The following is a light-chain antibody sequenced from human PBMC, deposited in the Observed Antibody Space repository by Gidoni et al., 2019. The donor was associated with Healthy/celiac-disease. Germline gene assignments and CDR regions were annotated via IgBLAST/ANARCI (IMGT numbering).Light chain of an antibody. CDR2: AAS. CDR3: QQSYSIPWT. Sequence: ITCRASQSISSYLNWYQQKPGKAPKLLIYAASSLQSKLPSRFSGSGSCTDFTLTISSLQPEDFATYYCQQSYSIPWTFGQGTKVEIK. CDR1: QSISSY. V-gene: IGKV1-39*01. J-gene: IGKJ1*01.